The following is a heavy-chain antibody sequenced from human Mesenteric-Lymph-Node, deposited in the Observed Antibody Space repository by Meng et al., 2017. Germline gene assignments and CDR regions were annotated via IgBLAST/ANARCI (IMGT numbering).Heavy chain of an antibody. CDR2: INLNSGGT. J-gene: IGHJ4*02. CDR1: GDTFTGYY. CDR3: AAFYYESSGYFRADY. Sequence: QVQLVQSGAEGKKPGAAGKGACKASGDTFTGYYIHWVRQAPGQGLEWMGRINLNSGGTNYAQKFQGRVTMTWDTSISAAQMELSSLRSDDTAVYYCAAFYYESSGYFRADYWGQGILVTVSS. V-gene: IGHV1-2*06. D-gene: IGHD3-22*01.